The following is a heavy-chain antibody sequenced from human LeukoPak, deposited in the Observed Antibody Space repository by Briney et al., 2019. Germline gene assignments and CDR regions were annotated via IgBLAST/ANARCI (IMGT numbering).Heavy chain of an antibody. Sequence: PSETLSLTCTVSGGSISSSSYYWGWIRQPPGKGLEWIGTIYYSGSTYYNPSLKSRVTISVDTSKNQFSLKLSSVTAADTAVYYCARGYSSNWPGYNWFDPWGQGTLVTVSS. CDR1: GGSISSSSYY. CDR3: ARGYSSNWPGYNWFDP. V-gene: IGHV4-39*07. J-gene: IGHJ5*02. CDR2: IYYSGST. D-gene: IGHD6-13*01.